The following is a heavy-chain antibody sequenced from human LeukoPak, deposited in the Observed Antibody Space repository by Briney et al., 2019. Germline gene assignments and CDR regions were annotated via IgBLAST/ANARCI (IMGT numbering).Heavy chain of an antibody. CDR2: ISGDGGST. CDR3: AKDKELLQWLVRPYYFDY. D-gene: IGHD6-19*01. Sequence: GGSLSLSCAASGFTFDDYAMHWVRQAPGRGLEWVSLISGDGGSTYYADSVKGRFTISRDNSKNFLYLQMNSLRTEDTALYYCAKDKELLQWLVRPYYFDYWGQGTLVTVSS. V-gene: IGHV3-43*02. CDR1: GFTFDDYA. J-gene: IGHJ4*02.